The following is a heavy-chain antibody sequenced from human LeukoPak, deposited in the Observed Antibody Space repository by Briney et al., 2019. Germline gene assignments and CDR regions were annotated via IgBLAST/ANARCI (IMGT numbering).Heavy chain of an antibody. CDR2: INPNSGGT. D-gene: IGHD3-22*01. CDR1: GYTFTGYY. V-gene: IGHV1-2*02. Sequence: EASVKVSCKASGYTFTGYYMHWVRQAPGQGLEWMGWINPNSGGTNYAQKFPGRVTMTRDTSISTAYMELSRLRSDDTAVYYCAISTPYYYDSSGPQAFDYWGQGTLVTVSS. J-gene: IGHJ4*02. CDR3: AISTPYYYDSSGPQAFDY.